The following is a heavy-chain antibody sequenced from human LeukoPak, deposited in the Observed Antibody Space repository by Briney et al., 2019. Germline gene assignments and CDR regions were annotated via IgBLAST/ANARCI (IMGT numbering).Heavy chain of an antibody. CDR1: GFTFSDYY. J-gene: IGHJ4*02. Sequence: GGSLRLSCAASGFTFSDYYMSWIRQAPGKGLEWVSYNSSSGSTIYYADSVKGRFTISGDNAKSSLYLQMNSLRVEDTAVYYCARDHNYAFDNWGQGTLVTVSS. CDR3: ARDHNYAFDN. V-gene: IGHV3-11*04. D-gene: IGHD1-1*01. CDR2: NSSSGSTI.